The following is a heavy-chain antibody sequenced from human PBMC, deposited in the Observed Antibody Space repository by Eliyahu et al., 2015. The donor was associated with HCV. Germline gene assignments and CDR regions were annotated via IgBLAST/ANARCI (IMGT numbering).Heavy chain of an antibody. CDR1: GFTVSSNY. D-gene: IGHD5-18*01. CDR2: IYSGGST. V-gene: IGHV3-66*01. Sequence: EVQLVESGGGLVQPGGSLRLSCAASGFTVSSNYMSWVRQAPGKGLEWVSVIYSGGSTYYADSVKGRFTISRDNSKNTLYLQMNSLRAEDTAVYYCARDSKYSYGFDYWGQGTLVTVSS. CDR3: ARDSKYSYGFDY. J-gene: IGHJ4*02.